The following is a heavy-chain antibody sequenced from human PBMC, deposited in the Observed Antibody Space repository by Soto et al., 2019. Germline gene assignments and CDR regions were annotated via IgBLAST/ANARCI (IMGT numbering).Heavy chain of an antibody. Sequence: EVQLVESGGGLVQPGGSLRLSCAASGFTFSSYWMSWVRQAPGKGLEWVANIKQDGSEKYYVDSVKGRFTISRDNAKNALDVQMNSLGAEDTAGYYCERDLGGRTTGYSSSWYDTREVEMWGRNYDYGWGSYHYFDYWGQGTLVTVSS. CDR3: ERDLGGRTTGYSSSWYDTREVEMWGRNYDYGWGSYHYFDY. J-gene: IGHJ4*02. V-gene: IGHV3-7*01. CDR1: GFTFSSYW. D-gene: IGHD3-16*02. CDR2: IKQDGSEK.